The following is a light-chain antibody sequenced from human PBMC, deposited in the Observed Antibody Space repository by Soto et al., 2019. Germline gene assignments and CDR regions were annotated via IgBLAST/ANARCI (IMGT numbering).Light chain of an antibody. CDR2: YAS. CDR1: QSVRTN. CDR3: QQYAYWPET. Sequence: EVMMTQFPDTVSVTAGETVRLSCGASQSVRTNLAWYQQRPGQAPRLLIHYASTRASDIPARFSGSGSGTNFTLAISSLQSEDFAVYYCQQYAYWPETFGQGTKVDIK. J-gene: IGKJ1*01. V-gene: IGKV3D-15*01.